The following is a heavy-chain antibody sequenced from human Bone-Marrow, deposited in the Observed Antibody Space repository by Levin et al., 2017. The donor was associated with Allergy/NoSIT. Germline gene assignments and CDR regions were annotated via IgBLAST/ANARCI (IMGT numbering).Heavy chain of an antibody. V-gene: IGHV3-66*01. Sequence: PGGSLRLSCAASGFIVSNNYVSWVRQAPGKGLEWVSHIYSGGNTFYADSVKGRFTISRDSSKNTLFLQMNSLTAEDTAVYYCANDRGYWGQGTLVTVSS. J-gene: IGHJ4*02. CDR1: GFIVSNNY. CDR3: ANDRGY. CDR2: IYSGGNT.